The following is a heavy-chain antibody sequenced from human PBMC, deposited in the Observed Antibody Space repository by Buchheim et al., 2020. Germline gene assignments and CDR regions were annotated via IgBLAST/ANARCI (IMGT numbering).Heavy chain of an antibody. D-gene: IGHD5/OR15-5a*01. CDR1: GFTFSSYG. V-gene: IGHV3-33*01. J-gene: IGHJ4*02. CDR2: IWYDGSNK. CDR3: ARGFGLRPISFDY. Sequence: QMQLVESGGGVVQPGRSLRLSCAASGFTFSSYGMHWVRQAPGKGLEWVAVIWYDGSNKYYADSVKGRFTISRDNSKNPLYLQMNSLRAEDTAVYYCARGFGLRPISFDYWGQGTL.